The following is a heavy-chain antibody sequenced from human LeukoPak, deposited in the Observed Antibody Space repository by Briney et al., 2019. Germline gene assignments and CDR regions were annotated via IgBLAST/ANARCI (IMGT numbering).Heavy chain of an antibody. J-gene: IGHJ2*01. D-gene: IGHD6-13*01. V-gene: IGHV3-30*18. CDR3: AKDVAGGITHWYFDL. CDR2: ISYDGSNK. Sequence: PGGSLRLSCAASGFTLSSYGMHWVRQAPGKGLEWVALISYDGSNKYYADSVKGRFTISRDNSKNTLYLQMNSLRAEDTAVYYCAKDVAGGITHWYFDLWGRGTLVTVSS. CDR1: GFTLSSYG.